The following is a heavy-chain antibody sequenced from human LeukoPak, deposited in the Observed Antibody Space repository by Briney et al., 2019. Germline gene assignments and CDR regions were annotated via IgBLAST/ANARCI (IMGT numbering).Heavy chain of an antibody. D-gene: IGHD4-23*01. CDR1: GGSFSGYY. V-gene: IGHV4-34*01. Sequence: SETLSLTCAVYGGSFSGYYWSWIRQPPGKGLEWLGEINHSGSTNYNPSLKSRVTISVDTSKSQFSLKLSSVTAADTAVYYCARVTWGLRWEREFDYWGQGTLVTVSS. CDR3: ARVTWGLRWEREFDY. J-gene: IGHJ4*02. CDR2: INHSGST.